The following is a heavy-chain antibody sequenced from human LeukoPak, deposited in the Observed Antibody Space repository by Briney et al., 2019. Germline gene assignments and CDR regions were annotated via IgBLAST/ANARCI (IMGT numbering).Heavy chain of an antibody. V-gene: IGHV3-7*03. Sequence: GGSLRLSCAASGFTFSSYWMSWVRQAPGKGLEWVANIKQDGSEKYYVDSVKGRFTISRDNAKNSLYLQMNSLRAEDTAVYYCARDAGNSGYGMDVWGQGTTVTVSS. D-gene: IGHD5-12*01. CDR3: ARDAGNSGYGMDV. J-gene: IGHJ6*02. CDR2: IKQDGSEK. CDR1: GFTFSSYW.